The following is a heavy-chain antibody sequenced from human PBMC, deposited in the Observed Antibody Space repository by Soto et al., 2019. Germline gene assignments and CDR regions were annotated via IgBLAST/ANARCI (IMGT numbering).Heavy chain of an antibody. CDR3: ARRGLGARFDY. D-gene: IGHD1-26*01. Sequence: SETLSLTCTVSGGSITNYYWSWIRQTPGKGLEWVGSAHYSGSTHYSPSLKSRVTTSVDTSKNQISLNLTSVTAADTAVYYCARRGLGARFDYWGQGTLVTVSS. CDR1: GGSITNYY. J-gene: IGHJ4*02. V-gene: IGHV4-59*01. CDR2: AHYSGST.